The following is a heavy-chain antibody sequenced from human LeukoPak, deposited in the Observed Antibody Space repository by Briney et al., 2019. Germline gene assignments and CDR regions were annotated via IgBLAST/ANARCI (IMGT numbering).Heavy chain of an antibody. CDR2: IYTSGST. D-gene: IGHD6-13*01. V-gene: IGHV4-4*07. CDR1: GGSISSYY. J-gene: IGHJ5*02. CDR3: ARVNIAAAGKTFDP. Sequence: SETLSLTCTVSGGSISSYYWSWIRQPAGKGLEWVGRIYTSGSTNYNPSLKSRVTMSVDTSKNQFSLKLSSVTAADTAVYYCARVNIAAAGKTFDPWGQGTLVTVSS.